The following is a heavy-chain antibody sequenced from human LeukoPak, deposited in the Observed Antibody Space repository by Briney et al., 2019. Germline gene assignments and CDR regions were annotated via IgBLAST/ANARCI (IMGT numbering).Heavy chain of an antibody. Sequence: ASVKVSCKASGGTFSSYAISWVRQAPGQGLEWMGGIIPIFGTANYAQKFQGRVTITADESTSTAYMELSSLRSADTAVYYSAGYSGSYPMDYWGKGTLVTVSS. D-gene: IGHD1-26*01. CDR2: IIPIFGTA. J-gene: IGHJ4*02. CDR3: AGYSGSYPMDY. CDR1: GGTFSSYA. V-gene: IGHV1-69*01.